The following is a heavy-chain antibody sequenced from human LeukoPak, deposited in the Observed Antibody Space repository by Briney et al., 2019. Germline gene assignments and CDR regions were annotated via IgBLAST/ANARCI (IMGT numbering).Heavy chain of an antibody. CDR2: ISGSGGST. V-gene: IGHV3-23*01. Sequence: PGGSLRLSCAASGFTVSSNYMSWVRQAPGKGLEWVSAISGSGGSTYYADSVKGRFTISRDNSKNTLYLQMNSLRAEDTAVYYCAKALPIVVVPAAMGAFDYWGQGTLVTVSS. CDR3: AKALPIVVVPAAMGAFDY. CDR1: GFTVSSNY. D-gene: IGHD2-2*01. J-gene: IGHJ4*02.